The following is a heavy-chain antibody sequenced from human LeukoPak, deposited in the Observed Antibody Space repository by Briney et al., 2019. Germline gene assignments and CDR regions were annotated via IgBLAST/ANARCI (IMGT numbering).Heavy chain of an antibody. CDR3: ARDGYCSGGSCYKGRFDY. Sequence: ASVKVSCKASGYTFTSYGISWVRQAPGQGLEWMGWISAYNGNTNYAQKLQGRVTMTTDTSTSTAYMELRSLRAEDTAVYYCARDGYCSGGSCYKGRFDYWGQGTLVTVSS. CDR1: GYTFTSYG. CDR2: ISAYNGNT. D-gene: IGHD2-15*01. V-gene: IGHV1-18*01. J-gene: IGHJ4*02.